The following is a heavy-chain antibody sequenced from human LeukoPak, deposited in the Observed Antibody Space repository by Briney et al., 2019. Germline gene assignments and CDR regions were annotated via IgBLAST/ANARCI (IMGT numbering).Heavy chain of an antibody. D-gene: IGHD2-15*01. CDR1: GFIFSDYN. CDR3: ARVKRDCSGGTCYSYDY. J-gene: IGHJ4*02. V-gene: IGHV3-48*01. Sequence: PGGSLRLSCAASGFIFSDYNISWVRQAPGKGLEWVSYISSSTSTVHYADSVKGRFTISRDNAKNSLYLQINGLRAEDTAVYYCARVKRDCSGGTCYSYDYWGQGTLVTVSS. CDR2: ISSSTSTV.